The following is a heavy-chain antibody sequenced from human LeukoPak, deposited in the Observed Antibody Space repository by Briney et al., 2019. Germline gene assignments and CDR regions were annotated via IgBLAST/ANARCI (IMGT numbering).Heavy chain of an antibody. CDR3: ARPLISSGSYPDY. D-gene: IGHD1-26*01. J-gene: IGHJ4*02. CDR2: IYPGDSDT. CDR1: GYSFTSYW. V-gene: IGHV5-51*01. Sequence: PGESLMISCKGSGYSFTSYWIGWVRQMPGKGLEWMGIIYPGDSDTRYSPSFQGQVTISADKSISTAYLQWSSLKASDTAMYYCARPLISSGSYPDYWGQGTLVTVSS.